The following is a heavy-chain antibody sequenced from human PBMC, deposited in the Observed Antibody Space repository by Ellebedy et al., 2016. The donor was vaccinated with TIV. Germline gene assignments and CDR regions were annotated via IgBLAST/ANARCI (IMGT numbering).Heavy chain of an antibody. CDR1: GYTFTSYY. CDR2: INPSGGST. Sequence: ASVKVSXXASGYTFTSYYMHWVRQAPGQGLEWMGIINPSGGSTSYTQKFQGRVTITADESTSTAYMELSSLRSEDTAVYYCARMGPGQGPPPLITAAGDAALDYWGQGTLVTVSS. V-gene: IGHV1-46*01. D-gene: IGHD6-13*01. CDR3: ARMGPGQGPPPLITAAGDAALDY. J-gene: IGHJ4*02.